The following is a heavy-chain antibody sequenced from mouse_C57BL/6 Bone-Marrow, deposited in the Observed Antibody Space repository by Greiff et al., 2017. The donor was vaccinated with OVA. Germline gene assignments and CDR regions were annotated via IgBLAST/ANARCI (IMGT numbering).Heavy chain of an antibody. CDR3: ARGDYGSSCVGDY. Sequence: QVHVKQSGAELARPGASVKLSCKASGYTFTSYGISWVKQRTGQGLEWIGEIYPRSGNTYYNEKFKGKATLTADKSSSTAYMELRSLTSEDSAVYFCARGDYGSSCVGDYWGQGTTLTVSS. CDR2: IYPRSGNT. V-gene: IGHV1-81*01. D-gene: IGHD1-1*01. J-gene: IGHJ2*01. CDR1: GYTFTSYG.